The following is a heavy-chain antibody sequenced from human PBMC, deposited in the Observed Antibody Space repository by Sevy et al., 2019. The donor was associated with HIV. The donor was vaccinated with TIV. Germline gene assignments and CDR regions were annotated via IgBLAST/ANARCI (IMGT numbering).Heavy chain of an antibody. Sequence: ASVKVSCKASGYNFYIHWVRQAPGQGLEWMGRVTPNSGATTYAQRFQGRVAMTMDTSISTAYMELSGLKSDVTAIYYCAGQSLGWYNWFDPWGQGTLVTVSS. D-gene: IGHD6-19*01. CDR1: GYNFY. V-gene: IGHV1-2*06. CDR3: AGQSLGWYNWFDP. J-gene: IGHJ5*02. CDR2: VTPNSGAT.